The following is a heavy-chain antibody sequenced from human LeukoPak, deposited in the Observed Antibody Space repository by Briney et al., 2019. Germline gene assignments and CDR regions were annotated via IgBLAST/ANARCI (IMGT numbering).Heavy chain of an antibody. Sequence: ASVKVSCKASGYTFTSYALHWVRQAPGQGLEWMGWINVDNGNTKYPQKFQGRVTITRDTSATTAYMDLSRLRSEDTAFYYCAREMFGSSRPSDYWGQGTLVTVSS. CDR3: AREMFGSSRPSDY. CDR2: INVDNGNT. D-gene: IGHD3-10*02. CDR1: GYTFTSYA. V-gene: IGHV1-3*01. J-gene: IGHJ4*02.